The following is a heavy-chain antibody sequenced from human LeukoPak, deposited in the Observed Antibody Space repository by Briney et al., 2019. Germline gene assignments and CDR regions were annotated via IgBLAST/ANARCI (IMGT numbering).Heavy chain of an antibody. CDR2: ISESGTII. CDR1: GFTFSGYY. D-gene: IGHD1-26*01. J-gene: IGHJ3*02. Sequence: GGSLRLSCAASGFTFSGYYMSWIRQAPGKGLEWVSHISESGTIIYNADSVKGRFTISRDNAKNSLYLQMNSLRVEDTDVYYCARDVGASAPDAFDIWGQGTMVTVSS. CDR3: ARDVGASAPDAFDI. V-gene: IGHV3-11*04.